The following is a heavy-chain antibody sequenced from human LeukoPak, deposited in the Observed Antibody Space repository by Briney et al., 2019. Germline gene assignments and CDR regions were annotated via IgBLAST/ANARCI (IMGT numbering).Heavy chain of an antibody. D-gene: IGHD6-19*01. CDR1: GFTFSSYA. CDR2: ISGSGGST. CDR3: AKDVAVADNWFDP. V-gene: IGHV3-23*01. J-gene: IGHJ5*02. Sequence: GGSLRLSCAATGFTFSSYAMSWVRQAPGKGLEWVSAISGSGGSTYYADSVKGRFTISRDNSRNTLYLQMNSLRAEDTAVYYCAKDVAVADNWFDPWGQGTLVTVSS.